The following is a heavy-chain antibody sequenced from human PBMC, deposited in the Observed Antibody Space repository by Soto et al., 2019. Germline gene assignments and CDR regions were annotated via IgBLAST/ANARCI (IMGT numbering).Heavy chain of an antibody. CDR2: ISAYNANA. Sequence: QIQLLQSGAEVKKPGASVKVTCKASGYTFRNFGISWVRQAPGQGLEWMGWISAYNANANYAQKFQGRLTMTADTFTITAYMELRSLRSDDTAVYYCAREYSYFDYWGQGTLITVSS. V-gene: IGHV1-18*01. D-gene: IGHD1-26*01. CDR1: GYTFRNFG. CDR3: AREYSYFDY. J-gene: IGHJ4*02.